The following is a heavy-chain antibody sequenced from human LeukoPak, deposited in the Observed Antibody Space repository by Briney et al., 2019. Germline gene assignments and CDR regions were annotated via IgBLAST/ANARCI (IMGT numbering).Heavy chain of an antibody. J-gene: IGHJ4*02. CDR1: GYTFTSYG. Sequence: ASVKVSCKASGYTFTSYGISWVRQAPGQGLEWMGWISAYNGNTNYAQKLQGRVTMTTDTSTSTAYMELRSLRSDDTAAYYCARVECSGGSCYPSMDYWGQGTLVTVSS. D-gene: IGHD2-15*01. CDR2: ISAYNGNT. CDR3: ARVECSGGSCYPSMDY. V-gene: IGHV1-18*01.